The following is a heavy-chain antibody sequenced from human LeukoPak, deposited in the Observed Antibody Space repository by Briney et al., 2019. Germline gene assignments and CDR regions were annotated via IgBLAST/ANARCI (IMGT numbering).Heavy chain of an antibody. J-gene: IGHJ4*02. CDR2: VNPKSGNT. CDR3: ARGLPLGYCTYGVCYPPKHFDF. CDR1: GYTFTSYG. V-gene: IGHV1-8*03. Sequence: ASVKVSCKASGYTFTSYGISWVRQAPGQGLEWMGWVNPKSGNTGYKQKFQARVTITRDTSITIAYMELSSLTSDDTAVYFCARGLPLGYCTYGVCYPPKHFDFWGQGTLVTVSS. D-gene: IGHD2-8*01.